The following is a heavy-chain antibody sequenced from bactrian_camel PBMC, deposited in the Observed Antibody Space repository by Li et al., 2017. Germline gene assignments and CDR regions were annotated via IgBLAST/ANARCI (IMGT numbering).Heavy chain of an antibody. D-gene: IGHD3*01. CDR1: GLTYSRIC. J-gene: IGHJ4*01. Sequence: VQLVESGGGSVQAGESLRLSCTASGLTYSRICMAWFRQVPGQEREGVAVIDYDGSTAYADSVKGRFTISQDSARNTVYLQMNSLTPEDTGLYRCKGVRLCGDSDIETVWSQGTQVTVS. V-gene: IGHV3S9*01. CDR3: KGVRLCGDSDIETV. CDR2: IDYDGST.